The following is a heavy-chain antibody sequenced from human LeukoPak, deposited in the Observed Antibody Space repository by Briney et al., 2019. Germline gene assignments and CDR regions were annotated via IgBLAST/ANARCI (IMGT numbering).Heavy chain of an antibody. CDR3: ASHCSSTSCYADYYYGMDV. CDR2: IIPIFGTA. V-gene: IGHV1-69*13. CDR1: GGTFSSYA. Sequence: ASVKVSCKASGGTFSSYAISWVRQAPGQGLEWMGGIIPIFGTANYAQKFQGRVTITADESTSTAYMELSSLRSEDTAVYYCASHCSSTSCYADYYYGMDVWGQGTTVTVSS. J-gene: IGHJ6*02. D-gene: IGHD2-2*01.